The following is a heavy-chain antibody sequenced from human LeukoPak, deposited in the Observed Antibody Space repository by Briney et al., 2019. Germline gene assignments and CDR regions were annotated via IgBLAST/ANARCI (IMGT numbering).Heavy chain of an antibody. CDR2: INTNTGNP. CDR3: ARGTGYSSGWFGWAPVHDY. CDR1: GYTFTSYC. J-gene: IGHJ4*02. D-gene: IGHD6-19*01. Sequence: GASVKVSCKASGYTFTSYCMHWVRQAPGQGLEWMGWINTNTGNPTYAQGFTGRFVFSLDTSVSTAYLQISSLKAEDTAVYYCARGTGYSSGWFGWAPVHDYWGQGTLVTVSS. V-gene: IGHV7-4-1*02.